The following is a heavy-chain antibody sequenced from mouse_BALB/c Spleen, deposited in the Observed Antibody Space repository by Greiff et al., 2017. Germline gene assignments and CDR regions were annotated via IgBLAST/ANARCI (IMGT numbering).Heavy chain of an antibody. CDR1: GYSITSDYA. V-gene: IGHV3-2*02. CDR3: ARELLRGFDY. Sequence: EVKLVESGPGLVKPSQSLSLTCTVTGYSITSDYAWNWIRQFPGNKLEWMGYISYSGSTSYNPSLKSRISITRDTSKNQFFLQLNSVTTEDTATYYCARELLRGFDYWGQGTTLTVSS. J-gene: IGHJ2*01. CDR2: ISYSGST. D-gene: IGHD1-1*01.